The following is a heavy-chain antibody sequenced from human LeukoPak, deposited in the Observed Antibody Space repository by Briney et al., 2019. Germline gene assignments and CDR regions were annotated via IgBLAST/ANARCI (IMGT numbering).Heavy chain of an antibody. Sequence: SETLSLTCTVSGDSINGADYYWSWIRQPPGKGLEWIGYIYYSGSAYYNPSLKSRVTISVDTSKNQFSLTLSSVIAADAAVYYCARDTGLFGGHWFDPWGQGTLVTVSS. CDR2: IYYSGSA. D-gene: IGHD3-10*01. J-gene: IGHJ5*02. CDR3: ARDTGLFGGHWFDP. V-gene: IGHV4-30-4*01. CDR1: GDSINGADYY.